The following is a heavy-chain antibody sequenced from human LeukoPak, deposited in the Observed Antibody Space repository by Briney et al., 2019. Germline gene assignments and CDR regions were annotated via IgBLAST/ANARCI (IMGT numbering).Heavy chain of an antibody. CDR3: ASNIAVADTTDY. Sequence: GSLRLSCAASGFTFSSYAMHWVRQAPGEGLEWVAVISYDGSNKYYADSVKGRFTISRDNSKNTLYLQMNSLRAEDTAVYYCASNIAVADTTDYWGQGTLVTVSS. D-gene: IGHD6-19*01. J-gene: IGHJ4*02. V-gene: IGHV3-30*04. CDR2: ISYDGSNK. CDR1: GFTFSSYA.